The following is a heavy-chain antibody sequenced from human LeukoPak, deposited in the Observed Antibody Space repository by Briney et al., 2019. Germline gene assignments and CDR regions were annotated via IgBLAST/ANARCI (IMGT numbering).Heavy chain of an antibody. Sequence: GGSLRLSCAASGFTLSSYAMSWVRQAPGKGLEWVSAISSSGGSTYYADSVKGRFTTSRDNSKNTLYLQMNSLRAEDTAVYYCAKIQGYYFDYWGQGTLVTVSS. CDR3: AKIQGYYFDY. CDR1: GFTLSSYA. J-gene: IGHJ4*02. D-gene: IGHD5-18*01. V-gene: IGHV3-23*01. CDR2: ISSSGGST.